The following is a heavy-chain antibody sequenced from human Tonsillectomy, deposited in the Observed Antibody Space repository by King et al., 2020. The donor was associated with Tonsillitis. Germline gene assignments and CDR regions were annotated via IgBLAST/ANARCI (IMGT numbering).Heavy chain of an antibody. Sequence: VQLVESGGGLVQPGGSLRLSCAASGFTFSSFAMTWVRQAPGKGREWVSSISDSAGGTYYADAVKGRFTISRDNSQNTLYLQVNGLRAEDTAVYYCAKLLRSGYHLYYMDVWGKGTTVTVSS. CDR1: GFTFSSFA. J-gene: IGHJ6*03. V-gene: IGHV3-23*04. CDR3: AKLLRSGYHLYYMDV. CDR2: ISDSAGGT. D-gene: IGHD3-3*01.